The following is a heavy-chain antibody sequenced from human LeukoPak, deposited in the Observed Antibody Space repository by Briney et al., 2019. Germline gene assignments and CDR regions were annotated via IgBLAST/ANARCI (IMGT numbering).Heavy chain of an antibody. D-gene: IGHD6-13*01. Sequence: SETLSLTCTVSGGSISSSSYYWGWIRQPPGKGLEWIGSIYYSGSTYYNPSLKSRVTISVDTSKNQFSLKLSSVTAADTAVYYCARAGSQQLVLDWLDPWGQGTLVTVSS. V-gene: IGHV4-39*07. CDR1: GGSISSSSYY. J-gene: IGHJ5*02. CDR2: IYYSGST. CDR3: ARAGSQQLVLDWLDP.